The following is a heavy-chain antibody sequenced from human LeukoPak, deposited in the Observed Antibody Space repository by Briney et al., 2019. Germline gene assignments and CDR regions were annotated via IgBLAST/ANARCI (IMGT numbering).Heavy chain of an antibody. V-gene: IGHV3-48*01. CDR2: TSSSSSTI. CDR3: ARSSRELGGYAPWELMPPFDY. J-gene: IGHJ4*02. Sequence: GGSLTLSCAASGFTVSSYRMNWVRQAPGKGLEWVSSTSSSSSTIYYADSVKGRFTIYRDNAKNSLYLQMNSLRAEDTAVYYCARSSRELGGYAPWELMPPFDYWGQGTLVTVSS. CDR1: GFTVSSYR. D-gene: IGHD1-7*01.